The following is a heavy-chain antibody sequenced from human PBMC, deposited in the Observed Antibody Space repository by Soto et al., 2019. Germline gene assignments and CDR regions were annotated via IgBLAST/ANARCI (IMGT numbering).Heavy chain of an antibody. D-gene: IGHD4-17*01. J-gene: IGHJ5*02. CDR1: GFILSTYG. CDR3: ARDYGSSNWYNWFHP. Sequence: PGGSLRLSCAASGFILSTYGMHWVRQAPGKGLEWVAMISHDGNAQYYVDSVKGRFSVSRDTSKNTLHLHMNSLRSEDTGFYYCARDYGSSNWYNWFHPWGQGTLVTVSS. CDR2: ISHDGNAQ. V-gene: IGHV3-30*03.